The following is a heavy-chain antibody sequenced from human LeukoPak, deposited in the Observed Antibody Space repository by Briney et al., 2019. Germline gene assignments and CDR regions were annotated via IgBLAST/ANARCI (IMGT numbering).Heavy chain of an antibody. Sequence: GGSLRLSCAASGFTFDDYAMHWVRQAPGKGLEWVSGISWNSGSIGYADSVKGRFTISRGNAGNSLYLQMNSLRAEDTALYYCAKGGYRGYGGSFDYWGQGTLVTVSS. CDR3: AKGGYRGYGGSFDY. CDR2: ISWNSGSI. D-gene: IGHD5-12*01. V-gene: IGHV3-9*01. J-gene: IGHJ4*02. CDR1: GFTFDDYA.